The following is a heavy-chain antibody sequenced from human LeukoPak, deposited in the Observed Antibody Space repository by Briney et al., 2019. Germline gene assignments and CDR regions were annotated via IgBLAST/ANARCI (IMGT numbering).Heavy chain of an antibody. Sequence: KSSETLSLTCTVSGGSISSGGYYWSWIRQHPGKGLEWIGYIYYSGSTYYNPSLKSRVTISVDTSKNQFSLKLSSVTAADTAVYYCAAPARSYYYYMDVWGKGTTVTVSS. CDR3: AAPARSYYYYMDV. D-gene: IGHD2-15*01. CDR2: IYYSGST. J-gene: IGHJ6*03. V-gene: IGHV4-31*03. CDR1: GGSISSGGYY.